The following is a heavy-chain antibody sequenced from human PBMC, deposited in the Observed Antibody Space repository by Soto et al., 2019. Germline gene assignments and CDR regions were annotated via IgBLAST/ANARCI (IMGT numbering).Heavy chain of an antibody. V-gene: IGHV4-34*01. D-gene: IGHD6-13*01. CDR1: GGSFSGYY. CDR2: INHSGST. J-gene: IGHJ4*02. Sequence: QVQLQQWGAGLLKPSETLSLTCAVYGGSFSGYYWGWIRQPPGKGLEWIGEINHSGSTNYNPSLKSRVTISVDTSKNQFSLKLSSVTAADTAVYYCARVEQLVFDYWGQGTLVTVSS. CDR3: ARVEQLVFDY.